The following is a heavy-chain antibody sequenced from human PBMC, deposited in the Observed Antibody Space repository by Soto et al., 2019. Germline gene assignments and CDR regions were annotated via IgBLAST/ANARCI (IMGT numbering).Heavy chain of an antibody. CDR3: ARAGYSSGWYGDAFDI. D-gene: IGHD6-19*01. CDR2: ISYDGSNK. CDR1: GFTFSSYA. V-gene: IGHV3-30-3*01. J-gene: IGHJ3*02. Sequence: QVQLVESGGGVVQPGRSLRLSCAASGFTFSSYAMHWVRQAPGKGLEWVAVISYDGSNKYYADSVKGRFSISRDNSKNTLYLQKNSLRAEDTAVYYCARAGYSSGWYGDAFDIWGQGTMVTVSS.